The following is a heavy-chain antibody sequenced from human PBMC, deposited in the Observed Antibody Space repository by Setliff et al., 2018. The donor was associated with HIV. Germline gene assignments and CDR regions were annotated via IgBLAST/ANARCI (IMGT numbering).Heavy chain of an antibody. J-gene: IGHJ5*02. V-gene: IGHV3-7*03. CDR1: GFAFSGFW. CDR2: IDQDGNKK. D-gene: IGHD2-8*01. Sequence: GESLRLSCAASGFAFSGFWMSWARQAPGEGLEWVANIDQDGNKKYYVGSVKGRFTISRDNAKNSLFLQMNSLRADDTAVYYCAALSLRTNSVYGIISTRFDPWGQGTLVTVSS. CDR3: AALSLRTNSVYGIISTRFDP.